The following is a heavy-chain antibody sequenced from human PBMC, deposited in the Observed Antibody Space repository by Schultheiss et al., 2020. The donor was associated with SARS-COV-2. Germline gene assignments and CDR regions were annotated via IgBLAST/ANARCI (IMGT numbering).Heavy chain of an antibody. CDR2: IYHSGST. CDR3: ARADWGSSVGAAIDY. D-gene: IGHD6-6*01. V-gene: IGHV4-4*02. Sequence: SETLSLTCAVSGVSISSSNWWSWVRQPPGKGLEWIGEIYHSGSTNYNPSLKSRVTISVDKSKNQFSLKLSSVTAADTAVYYCARADWGSSVGAAIDYWGQGTLVTVSS. J-gene: IGHJ4*02. CDR1: GVSISSSNW.